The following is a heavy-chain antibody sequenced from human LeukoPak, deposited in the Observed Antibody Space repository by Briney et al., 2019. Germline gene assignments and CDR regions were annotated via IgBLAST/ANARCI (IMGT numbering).Heavy chain of an antibody. V-gene: IGHV1-2*02. CDR1: GYTFTGYY. J-gene: IGHJ5*02. Sequence: ASVKVSCKASGYTFTGYYMHWVRQAPGQGLEWMGWINPNSGGTNYAQKLQGRVTMTTDTSTSTAYMELRSLRSDDTAVYYCARDLSSYDSSGYYLNPLDPWGQGTLVTVSS. CDR2: INPNSGGT. D-gene: IGHD3-22*01. CDR3: ARDLSSYDSSGYYLNPLDP.